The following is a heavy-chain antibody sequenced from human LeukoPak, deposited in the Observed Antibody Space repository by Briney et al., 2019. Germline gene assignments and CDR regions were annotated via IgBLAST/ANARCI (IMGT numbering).Heavy chain of an antibody. D-gene: IGHD3-10*01. CDR3: AKPGGPRHYFDC. J-gene: IGHJ4*02. Sequence: GGSLRLSCAASGFTFSSYAMSWVRQAPGKGLEWVSAISGSGGSTYYADSAKGRFTISRDNSKNTRYLQITSRRAQDTAVCYWAKPGGPRHYFDCWGQGSLVTV. V-gene: IGHV3-23*01. CDR2: ISGSGGST. CDR1: GFTFSSYA.